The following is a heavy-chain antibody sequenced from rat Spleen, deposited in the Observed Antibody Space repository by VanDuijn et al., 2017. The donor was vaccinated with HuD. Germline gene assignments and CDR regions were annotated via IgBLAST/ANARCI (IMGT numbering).Heavy chain of an antibody. CDR1: GFTFSNYA. Sequence: EVQLVESGGGLVQPGRSLKLSCTASGFTFSNYAMHWIRQAPTKGLEWAATISYDGSSTYYRDSVKGRFTISRDNAQNTLYLQMSKLGSEDTAIYYCARAGITIAAICGFAYWGQGTLVTVSS. CDR3: ARAGITIAAICGFAY. J-gene: IGHJ3*01. CDR2: ISYDGSST. D-gene: IGHD1-2*01. V-gene: IGHV5-7*01.